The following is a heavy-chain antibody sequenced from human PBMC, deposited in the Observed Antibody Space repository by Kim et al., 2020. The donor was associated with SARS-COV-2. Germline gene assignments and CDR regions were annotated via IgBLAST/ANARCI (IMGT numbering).Heavy chain of an antibody. CDR3: ASLLWELSRGYYFDY. J-gene: IGHJ4*02. CDR2: IYYSGST. Sequence: SETLSLTCTVSGGSISSSSYYWGWIRQPPGKGLEWIGSIYYSGSTYYNPSLKSRVTISVDTSKNQFSLKLSSVTAADTAVYYCASLLWELSRGYYFDYWGQGTLVTVSS. V-gene: IGHV4-39*01. D-gene: IGHD1-26*01. CDR1: GGSISSSSYY.